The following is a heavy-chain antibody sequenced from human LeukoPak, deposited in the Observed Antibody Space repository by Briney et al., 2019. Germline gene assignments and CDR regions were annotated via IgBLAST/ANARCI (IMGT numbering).Heavy chain of an antibody. CDR1: GFTFSNAW. D-gene: IGHD2-2*01. J-gene: IGHJ4*02. V-gene: IGHV3-15*01. CDR2: IKSKTDGGTT. Sequence: GGSLRLSCADSGFTFSNAWMSWVRQPPGKGLEWVGRIKSKTDGGTTDYAAPVKGRFTISRDDSKNTLYLQMNSLETEDTAVYYCTTFGHCSSTSCYSGWGQGTLVTASS. CDR3: TTFGHCSSTSCYSG.